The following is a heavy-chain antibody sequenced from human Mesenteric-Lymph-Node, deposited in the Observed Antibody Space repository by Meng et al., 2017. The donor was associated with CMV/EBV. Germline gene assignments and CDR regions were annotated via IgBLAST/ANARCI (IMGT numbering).Heavy chain of an antibody. CDR1: GYSFTNFW. CDR3: ARQRAARRTGYYYYGMDV. J-gene: IGHJ6*02. V-gene: IGHV5-51*01. Sequence: GESLKISCKGSGYSFTNFWIGWVRQMPGKGLEWMGIIYPGDSGTRYSPSFQGQVTISADKSISTAYLQWSSLKASDTAMYYCARQRAARRTGYYYYGMDVWGQGTTVTVSS. D-gene: IGHD6-6*01. CDR2: IYPGDSGT.